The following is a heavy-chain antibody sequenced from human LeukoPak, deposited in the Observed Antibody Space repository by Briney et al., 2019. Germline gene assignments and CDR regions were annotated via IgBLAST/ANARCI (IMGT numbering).Heavy chain of an antibody. CDR1: GGSISSHY. J-gene: IGHJ4*02. Sequence: SETLSLTCTVSGGSISSHYWSWIRQPPGKGLEWIGYIYYSGSTNYNPSLKSRVTISVDTSKNQFSLKLSSVTAADTAVYYCARSDVAVPAATFDYWGQGTLVTVSS. CDR2: IYYSGST. CDR3: ARSDVAVPAATFDY. D-gene: IGHD2-2*01. V-gene: IGHV4-59*11.